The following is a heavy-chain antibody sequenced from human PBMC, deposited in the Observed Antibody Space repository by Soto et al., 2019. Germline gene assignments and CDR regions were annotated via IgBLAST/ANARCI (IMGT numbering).Heavy chain of an antibody. CDR3: ARVGYYAGSGYNAFGI. CDR1: GGSISSGGYY. CDR2: IYYSGST. Sequence: QVQLQESGPGLVKPSQTLSLTCTVSGGSISSGGYYWSWIRQHPGKGLEWIGYIYYSGSTYYNPSLKSRVTISVDTSKNQFSLKLSSVTAADTAVYYCARVGYYAGSGYNAFGIWGQGTMVTVSS. V-gene: IGHV4-31*03. J-gene: IGHJ3*02. D-gene: IGHD3-22*01.